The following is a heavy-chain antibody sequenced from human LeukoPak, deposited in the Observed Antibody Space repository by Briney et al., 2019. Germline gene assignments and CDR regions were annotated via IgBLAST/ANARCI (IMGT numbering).Heavy chain of an antibody. V-gene: IGHV1-18*01. CDR2: INTHNGNT. CDR3: ARDTPQHLKRYDY. D-gene: IGHD6-13*01. Sequence: ASVKLSCNASGYNFDKFGIAWVRQAPGQGLEWMGWINTHNGNTKYAQQYQGRVTMTTDPSTSTVYMELRSLRSDDTAVYFCARDTPQHLKRYDYWGQGTQVSVSS. J-gene: IGHJ4*02. CDR1: GYNFDKFG.